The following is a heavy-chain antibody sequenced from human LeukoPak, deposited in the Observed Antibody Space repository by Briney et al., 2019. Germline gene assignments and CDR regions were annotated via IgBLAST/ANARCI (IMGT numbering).Heavy chain of an antibody. D-gene: IGHD3-10*01. CDR1: GFTSSNAW. CDR2: IKSKTDGGTT. CDR3: TTELLWFGDYFDY. Sequence: GGSLRLSCAASGFTSSNAWMSWVRQTPGKGLEWVGRIKSKTDGGTTDYAAPVKGRFTISRDDSKNTLYLQMNSLKTEDTAVYYCTTELLWFGDYFDYWGQGTLVTVSS. J-gene: IGHJ4*02. V-gene: IGHV3-15*01.